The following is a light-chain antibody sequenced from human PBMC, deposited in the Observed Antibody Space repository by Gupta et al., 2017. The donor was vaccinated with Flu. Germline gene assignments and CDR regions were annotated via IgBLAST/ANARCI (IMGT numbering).Light chain of an antibody. CDR3: MIWHSSAWV. V-gene: IGLV5-45*01. J-gene: IGLJ3*02. CDR1: SGLNIVTYR. CDR2: YQSDSDK. Sequence: CTLRSGLNIVTYRRYWFQRKPGSPPQVLLKYQSDSDKQQGSGVPSRFSGSKDASANAGILLISGLQSEDEADYYCMIWHSSAWVFGGGTKLTVL.